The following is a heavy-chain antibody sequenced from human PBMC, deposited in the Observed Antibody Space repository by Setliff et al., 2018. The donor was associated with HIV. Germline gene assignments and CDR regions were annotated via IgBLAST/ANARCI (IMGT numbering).Heavy chain of an antibody. CDR3: ASLLVVATGGVFDY. V-gene: IGHV4-34*10. CDR1: NESLGAHY. D-gene: IGHD2-15*01. J-gene: IGHJ4*02. Sequence: KPSETLSLTCAVYNESLGAHYWTWIRQPPGKGLEWMGNTDVNADTNYNPSLKSRVTMSIDRSKTQFSLGLRSVTARDTATYYCASLLVVATGGVFDYWGQGNLVTVSS. CDR2: TDVNADT.